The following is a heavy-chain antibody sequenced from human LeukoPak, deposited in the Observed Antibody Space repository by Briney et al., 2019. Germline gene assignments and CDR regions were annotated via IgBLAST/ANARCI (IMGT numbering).Heavy chain of an antibody. D-gene: IGHD3-9*01. Sequence: ASVKVSCKASGYTFTGYYIHWVRQAPGQGLEWMGWVSSYNGDTNYAQKFRGRVTMSTDTSTSTAYMELRSLRFDDTAIYYCAKDWHILTGRNCFDPWGQGTLVTVSS. CDR2: VSSYNGDT. V-gene: IGHV1-18*04. J-gene: IGHJ5*02. CDR3: AKDWHILTGRNCFDP. CDR1: GYTFTGYY.